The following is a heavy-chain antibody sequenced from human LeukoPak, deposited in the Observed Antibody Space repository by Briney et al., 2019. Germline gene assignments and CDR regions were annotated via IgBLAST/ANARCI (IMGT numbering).Heavy chain of an antibody. CDR1: GFTFSSYA. Sequence: GGSLRLSCAASGFTFSSYAMNWVRQAPGKGLEWVSVLYTIGTTYYADSVKGRFTISRDNSKNTLYLEMNSLRVEDTAVYYCARGPVGTAFDYWGQGSLVTVSS. V-gene: IGHV3-23*05. CDR2: LYTIGTT. D-gene: IGHD6-13*01. CDR3: ARGPVGTAFDY. J-gene: IGHJ4*02.